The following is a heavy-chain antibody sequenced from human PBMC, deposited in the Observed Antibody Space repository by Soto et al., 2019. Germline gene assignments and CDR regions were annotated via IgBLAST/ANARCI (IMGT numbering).Heavy chain of an antibody. V-gene: IGHV2-70*01. J-gene: IGHJ6*02. D-gene: IGHD3-22*01. CDR2: IDWDDDK. Sequence: GPTLVNPTQTLTLTCTFSGFSLSTSGMCVSWIRQPPGKALEWLALIDWDDDKYYSTSLKTRLTISKDTSKNQVVLTMTNMDPVDTATYYCARIPLTYYYDSSGPSPHYYYYGMDVWGQGTTVTVCS. CDR1: GFSLSTSGMC. CDR3: ARIPLTYYYDSSGPSPHYYYYGMDV.